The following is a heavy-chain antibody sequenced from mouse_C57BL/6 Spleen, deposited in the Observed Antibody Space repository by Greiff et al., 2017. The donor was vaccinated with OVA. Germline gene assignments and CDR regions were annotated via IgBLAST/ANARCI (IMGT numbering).Heavy chain of an antibody. J-gene: IGHJ4*01. Sequence: EVMLVESGGGLVKPGGSLKLSCAASGFTFSDYGMHWVRQAPEKGLEWVAYISSGSSTIYSADTVKGRFTIARDNAKNTLFLQMTSLRSEDTAMYYCARGETAQASYAMDYWGQGTSVTVSS. V-gene: IGHV5-17*01. CDR2: ISSGSSTI. CDR3: ARGETAQASYAMDY. CDR1: GFTFSDYG. D-gene: IGHD3-2*02.